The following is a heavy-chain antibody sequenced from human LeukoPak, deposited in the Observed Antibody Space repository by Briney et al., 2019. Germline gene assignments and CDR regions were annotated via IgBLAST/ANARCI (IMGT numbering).Heavy chain of an antibody. CDR3: ARVAGSGSYHRRYYYMDV. CDR1: GFTVSSNY. D-gene: IGHD3-10*01. CDR2: IYSGGST. V-gene: IGHV3-66*02. J-gene: IGHJ6*03. Sequence: GGSLRLSCAASGFTVSSNYMSWVRQAPGKGLEWVSAIYSGGSTYYADSVKGRFTISRDNSKNTLYLQMNSLRAEDTAVYYCARVAGSGSYHRRYYYMDVWGKGTTVTVSS.